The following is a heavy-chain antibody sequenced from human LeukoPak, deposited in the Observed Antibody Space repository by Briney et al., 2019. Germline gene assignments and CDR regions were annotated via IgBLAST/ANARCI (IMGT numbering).Heavy chain of an antibody. V-gene: IGHV1-46*01. J-gene: IGHJ4*02. D-gene: IGHD5-24*01. CDR2: IRPSGST. CDR3: AREGPETYYFDF. CDR1: GYTFTSYY. Sequence: VASVKVSCKASGYTFTSYYIHWVRQAPGQGLEYMGIIRPSGSTAYAQKFLGRITMTRDTSTSAVHMELSSLRSEDTAVYYCAREGPETYYFDFWGQGTLVTVSS.